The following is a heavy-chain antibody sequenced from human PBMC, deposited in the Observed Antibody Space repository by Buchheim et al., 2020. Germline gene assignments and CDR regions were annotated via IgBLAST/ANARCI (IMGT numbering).Heavy chain of an antibody. CDR2: ISGSGSII. V-gene: IGHV3-48*03. CDR3: AREGPLYYFDY. CDR1: GFTFSSNE. D-gene: IGHD3-16*01. Sequence: EVQLVESGGGLVQPGGSLRLSCEASGFTFSSNEMNWVRQAPGKGLEWVSFISGSGSIIYYGDSVKGRFTISRDNSKNSLYLQMNSLRAEDTAVYYCAREGPLYYFDYWGQGTL. J-gene: IGHJ4*02.